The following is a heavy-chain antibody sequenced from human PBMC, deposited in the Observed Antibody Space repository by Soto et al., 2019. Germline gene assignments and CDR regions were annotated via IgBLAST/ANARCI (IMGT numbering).Heavy chain of an antibody. D-gene: IGHD3-22*01. CDR3: ARALSGYKGYYGMDV. CDR1: GFTFSSYS. Sequence: GGSLRLSCAASGFTFSSYSMNWVRQAPGKGLEWVSSISSSSSYIYYADSVKGRFTISRDNAKNSLYLQMNSLRAEDTAVYYCARALSGYKGYYGMDVWGQGTTVTVSS. J-gene: IGHJ6*02. V-gene: IGHV3-21*01. CDR2: ISSSSSYI.